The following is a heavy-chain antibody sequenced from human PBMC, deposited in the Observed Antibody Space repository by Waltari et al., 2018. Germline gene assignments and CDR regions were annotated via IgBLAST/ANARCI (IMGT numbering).Heavy chain of an antibody. CDR1: GGSFNVYY. CDR2: INHSGNT. J-gene: IGHJ6*02. D-gene: IGHD2-15*01. Sequence: QVQLQQWGAGLLKPSETLSLTCAVYGGSFNVYYWRWIRQPPGKGLEWIGEINHSGNTNYNPSLKSRVAISVDTPKKQFSLKLTSVAAADTAVYYCARLEDCSGGNCYSGDHYAVDVWGLGTTVTVSS. CDR3: ARLEDCSGGNCYSGDHYAVDV. V-gene: IGHV4-34*01.